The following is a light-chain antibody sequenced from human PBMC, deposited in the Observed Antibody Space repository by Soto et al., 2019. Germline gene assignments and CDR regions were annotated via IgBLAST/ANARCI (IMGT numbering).Light chain of an antibody. CDR1: SSDVGGYNY. Sequence: QSALSPPASVSGSLGQSITISCTGTSSDVGGYNYVSWYQQHPGKAPKLMIYDVSNRPSGVSNRFSGSKSGNTASLTISGLQAEDEADYYCSSYTSSSTRVFGGGTKLTVL. CDR3: SSYTSSSTRV. CDR2: DVS. V-gene: IGLV2-14*01. J-gene: IGLJ2*01.